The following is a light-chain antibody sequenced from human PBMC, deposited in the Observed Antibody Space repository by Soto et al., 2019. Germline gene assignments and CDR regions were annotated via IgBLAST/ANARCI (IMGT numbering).Light chain of an antibody. CDR3: ALFMGNGISV. Sequence: QTAVTQESSLSVSPGGTVTLTCGLISGSVSTANNPNWYQQTPGQAPRTLIYSITTRSSGVPDRFSGSILGNKAALTITGAQADDESDYYCALFMGNGISVFGTGTKLTVL. V-gene: IGLV8-61*01. CDR2: SIT. CDR1: SGSVSTANN. J-gene: IGLJ1*01.